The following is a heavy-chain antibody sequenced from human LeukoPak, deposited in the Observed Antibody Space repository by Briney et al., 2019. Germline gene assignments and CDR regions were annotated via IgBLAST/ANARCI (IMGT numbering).Heavy chain of an antibody. CDR3: AREISGDDSSGTFDY. J-gene: IGHJ4*02. D-gene: IGHD3-22*01. CDR2: IWYDGSNK. Sequence: GGSLRLSCAASGLTFSSYGMHWVRQAPGKGLEWVAVIWYDGSNKYYADSVKGRFTISRDNSKNTLYLQMNSLRAEDTAVYYCAREISGDDSSGTFDYWGQGTLVTVSS. CDR1: GLTFSSYG. V-gene: IGHV3-33*01.